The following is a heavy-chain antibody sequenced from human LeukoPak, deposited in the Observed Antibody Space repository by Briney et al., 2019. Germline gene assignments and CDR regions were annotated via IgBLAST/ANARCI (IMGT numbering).Heavy chain of an antibody. CDR2: INPNSGGT. D-gene: IGHD3-3*01. V-gene: IGHV1-2*04. CDR1: GYTFTGYY. Sequence: ASVKVSCKASGYTFTGYYMHWVRQAPGQGLEWMGWINPNSGGTNYAQKFQGWVTMTRDTSISTAYMELSRLRSDDTAVYYCARPAGVGARSRLDYWGQGTLVTVSS. J-gene: IGHJ4*02. CDR3: ARPAGVGARSRLDY.